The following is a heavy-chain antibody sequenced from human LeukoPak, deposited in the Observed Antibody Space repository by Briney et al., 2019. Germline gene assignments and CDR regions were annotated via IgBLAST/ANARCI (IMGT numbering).Heavy chain of an antibody. CDR3: ARVGGEYDYGDYFDY. CDR2: MNPNSGNT. D-gene: IGHD4-17*01. Sequence: GASVKVSCKVSGYNLIELSIHWVRQATGQGLEWMGWMNPNSGNTGYAQKFQGRVTITRNTSISTAYMELSSLRSEDTAVYYCARVGGEYDYGDYFDYWGQGTLVTVSS. V-gene: IGHV1-8*03. CDR1: GYNLIELS. J-gene: IGHJ4*02.